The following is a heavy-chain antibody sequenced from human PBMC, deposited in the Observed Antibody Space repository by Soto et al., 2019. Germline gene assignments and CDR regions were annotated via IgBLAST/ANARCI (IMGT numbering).Heavy chain of an antibody. D-gene: IGHD3-3*01. J-gene: IGHJ4*02. CDR2: ISSSSSYI. CDR3: ARDAGDTRITMQIFGVATFPFDY. CDR1: GFPFSIYS. Sequence: GGSLRLACAASGFPFSIYSMNWVRQSPGKGLEWVSSISSSSSYIYYADSVKGRFTISRDNAKNSLYLQMNSLRAEDTAVYYCARDAGDTRITMQIFGVATFPFDYWGQGIVITVSS. V-gene: IGHV3-21*01.